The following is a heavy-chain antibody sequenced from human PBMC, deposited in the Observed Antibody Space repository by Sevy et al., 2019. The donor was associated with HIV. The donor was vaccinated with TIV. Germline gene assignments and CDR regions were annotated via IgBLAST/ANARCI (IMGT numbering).Heavy chain of an antibody. Sequence: SLRLSCAASGFTFDDYAMHWVRQAPGKGLEWVSGISWNSGSIGYADSVKGRFTISRDNAKNSLYLQMNSLRAEDTALYYCASGGWPRPFDYWGQGTLVTVSS. CDR2: ISWNSGSI. V-gene: IGHV3-9*01. D-gene: IGHD6-19*01. J-gene: IGHJ4*02. CDR3: ASGGWPRPFDY. CDR1: GFTFDDYA.